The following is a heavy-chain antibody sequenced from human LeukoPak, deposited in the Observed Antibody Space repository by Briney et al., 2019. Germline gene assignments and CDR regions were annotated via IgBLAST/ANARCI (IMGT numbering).Heavy chain of an antibody. J-gene: IGHJ4*02. CDR2: IGADTGNT. CDR1: GYTFYDYG. CDR3: ARDSRETGSTSDFDF. Sequence: ASVKVSCKTSGYTFYDYGISWVRQAPGQGLEGMGWIGADTGNTNFAQKLQDRVTMPTDTSTSTAYMELRSLTSDDTAVYYCARDSRETGSTSDFDFWGQRTLGTVSS. V-gene: IGHV1-18*04. D-gene: IGHD1-7*01.